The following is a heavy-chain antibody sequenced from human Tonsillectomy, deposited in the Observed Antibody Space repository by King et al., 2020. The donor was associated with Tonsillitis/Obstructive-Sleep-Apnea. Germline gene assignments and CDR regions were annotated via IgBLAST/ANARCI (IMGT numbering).Heavy chain of an antibody. CDR2: ISYDGSNK. Sequence: VQLVESGGGVVQPGRSLRLSCAASGFTFSSYGMHWVRQAPGKGLEWVAFISYDGSNKNCADSVKGRFTISRDNSKNTLYLQMNRLRGEDTAVYYCAKNVVVPAATHDHYYYGMDVWGQGTTVTVSS. V-gene: IGHV3-30*18. CDR1: GFTFSSYG. D-gene: IGHD2-2*01. CDR3: AKNVVVPAATHDHYYYGMDV. J-gene: IGHJ6*02.